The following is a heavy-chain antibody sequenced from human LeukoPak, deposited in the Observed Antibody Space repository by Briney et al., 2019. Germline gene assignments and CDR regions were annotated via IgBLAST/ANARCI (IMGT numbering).Heavy chain of an antibody. CDR1: GGSFSGYY. D-gene: IGHD3-10*01. CDR2: INHSGST. V-gene: IGHV4-34*01. Sequence: SETLSLTCAVYGGSFSGYYWSWIRQPPGKGLEWIGEINHSGSTNYNPSLKSRVTISVDTSKNQFSLKLSSVTAADTAVYYCARRTNPLYYYGSGSYYTWGQGILVTVSS. CDR3: ARRTNPLYYYGSGSYYT. J-gene: IGHJ5*02.